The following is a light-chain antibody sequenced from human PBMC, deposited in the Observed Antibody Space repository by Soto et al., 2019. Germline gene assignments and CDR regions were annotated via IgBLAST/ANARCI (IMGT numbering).Light chain of an antibody. CDR2: KAS. CDR3: QHHNSYSEA. J-gene: IGKJ1*01. V-gene: IGKV1-5*03. CDR1: QTISSW. Sequence: DIQMTQSPSTLSGSVGDRVTITCRASQTISSWLAWYQQKPGKAPKLLIYKASTLKSGVPSRFSGSGSGTEFTLTISSLQPDDFATYYCQHHNSYSEAVGQGTKVDI.